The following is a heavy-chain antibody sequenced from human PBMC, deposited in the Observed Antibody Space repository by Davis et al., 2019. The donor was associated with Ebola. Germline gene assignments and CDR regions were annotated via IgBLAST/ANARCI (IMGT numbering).Heavy chain of an antibody. CDR3: ARVKGATWTYYFDY. V-gene: IGHV3-23*01. CDR2: ISGSGGST. D-gene: IGHD1-26*01. J-gene: IGHJ4*02. CDR1: GFTFSNAW. Sequence: GESLKISCAASGFTFSNAWMSWVRQAPGKGLEWVSAISGSGGSTYYADSVKGRFTISRDNSKNTLYLQMNSLRAEDTAVYYCARVKGATWTYYFDYWGQGTLVTVSS.